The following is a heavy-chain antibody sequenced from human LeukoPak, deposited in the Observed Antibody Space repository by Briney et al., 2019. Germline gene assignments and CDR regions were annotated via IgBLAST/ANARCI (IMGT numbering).Heavy chain of an antibody. CDR2: IKHSGGST. CDR1: GDILNSYH. Sequence: GASVTVSCTASGDILNSYHIHWVRQAPGQGLEWMGIIKHSGGSTTYAQKFQGRLTMTRDTSTGTVNMELSSLTSEDTAVYYCARDFSWSVDYWGQGALVTVSS. V-gene: IGHV1-46*02. D-gene: IGHD6-13*01. CDR3: ARDFSWSVDY. J-gene: IGHJ4*02.